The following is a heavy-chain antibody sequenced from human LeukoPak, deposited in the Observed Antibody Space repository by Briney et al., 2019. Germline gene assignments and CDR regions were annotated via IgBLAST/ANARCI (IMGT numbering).Heavy chain of an antibody. CDR1: GFTFSSYW. CDR3: ARIRYFDRSDAFDI. D-gene: IGHD3-9*01. CDR2: IKQDGSEK. Sequence: GGSLRLSCAASGFTFSSYWMSLVRQAPGKGLAWVANIKQDGSEKYYVDSVKGRFTISRDNAKNSLYLQMNSLRAEDTAVYYCARIRYFDRSDAFDIWGQGTMVTVSS. V-gene: IGHV3-7*01. J-gene: IGHJ3*02.